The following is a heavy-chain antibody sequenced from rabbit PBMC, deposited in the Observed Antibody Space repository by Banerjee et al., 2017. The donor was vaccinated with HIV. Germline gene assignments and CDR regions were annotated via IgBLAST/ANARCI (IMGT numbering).Heavy chain of an antibody. CDR2: IYVGGGSA. D-gene: IGHD1-1*01. V-gene: IGHV1S45*01. CDR1: GFSFSRSYW. Sequence: EESGGDLVKPEGSLTLICTASGFSFSRSYWICWVRQAPGKGLEWIGDIYVGGGSAHYASWAKSRSTITRNTNLNTVDLKMTSLTAADTATYFCMRDRIITNNTYLGDLWGPGTL. CDR3: MRDRIITNNTYLGDL. J-gene: IGHJ4*01.